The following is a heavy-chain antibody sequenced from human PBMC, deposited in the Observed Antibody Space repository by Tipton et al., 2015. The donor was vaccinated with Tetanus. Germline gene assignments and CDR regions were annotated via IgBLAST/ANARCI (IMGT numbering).Heavy chain of an antibody. CDR2: IQNTGNT. V-gene: IGHV4-31*11. CDR1: GASFRLGGYF. CDR3: ARDQLGYSDRNALDV. D-gene: IGHD6-13*01. Sequence: TLSLTCDVSGASFRLGGYFWSWVRQHPGRGLEWIGNIQNTGNTHYNPSVESRASISLDTSTNQFYLRLRSVTVAGTAVYYCARDQLGYSDRNALDVWGRGTMVPVSS. J-gene: IGHJ3*01.